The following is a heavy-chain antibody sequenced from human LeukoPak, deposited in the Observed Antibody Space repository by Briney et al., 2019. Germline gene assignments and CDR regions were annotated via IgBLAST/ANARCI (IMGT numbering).Heavy chain of an antibody. Sequence: ASVKVSCKASGYTFTNYYMHWVRQAPGQGLEWMGIINPSGGITNYAQKFQGRVTMTRDMSTSTVYMELSSLRSEDTAVYYCAREHSWFGELLPDDAFDIWGQGTMVTVSS. CDR1: GYTFTNYY. CDR3: AREHSWFGELLPDDAFDI. CDR2: INPSGGIT. V-gene: IGHV1-46*01. J-gene: IGHJ3*02. D-gene: IGHD3-10*01.